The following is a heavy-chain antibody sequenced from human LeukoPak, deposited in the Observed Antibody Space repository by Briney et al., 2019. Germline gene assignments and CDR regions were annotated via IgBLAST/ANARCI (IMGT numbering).Heavy chain of an antibody. CDR1: GFILGNFA. V-gene: IGHV3-30-3*01. CDR2: MSFDGTNE. CDR3: AREGVEIVGATASFFFHY. Sequence: GRSLTLSCAASGFILGNFAMHWVRQAPGKGLEWVALMSFDGTNEYYGDSVKGRFTLSRDNSKNTLSLQGDNLTSDDTAVYYCAREGVEIVGATASFFFHYWGEGTLLTVSS. D-gene: IGHD2-21*02. J-gene: IGHJ4*02.